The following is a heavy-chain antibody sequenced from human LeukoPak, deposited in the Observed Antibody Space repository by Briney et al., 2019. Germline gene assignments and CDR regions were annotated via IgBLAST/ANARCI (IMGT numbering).Heavy chain of an antibody. CDR2: ISAYNGNT. J-gene: IGHJ3*02. CDR3: ARGYYDFWSGYLRRAFDI. V-gene: IGHV1-18*01. Sequence: ASVKVSCKASGYTFTSYGISWVRQAPGQGLEWMGWISAYNGNTNYAQKLQGRVTMTTDTSTSTAYMELSSLRSEDTAVYYCARGYYDFWSGYLRRAFDIWGQGTMVTVSS. CDR1: GYTFTSYG. D-gene: IGHD3-3*01.